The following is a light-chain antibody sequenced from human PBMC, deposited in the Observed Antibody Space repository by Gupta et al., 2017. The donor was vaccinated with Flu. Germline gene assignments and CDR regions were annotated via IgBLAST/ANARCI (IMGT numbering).Light chain of an antibody. J-gene: IGKJ1*01. V-gene: IGKV4-1*01. CDR3: QQYYSTPWT. CDR2: WAS. CDR1: QSVLYSSNNKNY. Sequence: SMGEGATINGKSSQSVLYSSNNKNYLAWYQQKPGQPPKLLIYWASTRESGVPDRVSGSGSGTDFTLTISSLQAEDVAVYYCQQYYSTPWTFGQGTKVEIK.